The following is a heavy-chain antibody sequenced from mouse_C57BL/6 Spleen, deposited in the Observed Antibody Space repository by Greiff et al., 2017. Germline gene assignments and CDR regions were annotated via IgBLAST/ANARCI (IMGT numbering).Heavy chain of an antibody. J-gene: IGHJ1*03. V-gene: IGHV1-39*01. CDR3: AISNYYDSRGDWYFDV. CDR2: INPNDGTT. Sequence: EVQLQQSGPELVKPGASVKISCKASGYSFTDYNMNWVKQSNGKSLEWIGVINPNDGTTSYNQKFKGKATLTVDQSSSTAYMQLHSLTSEDSAVYYCAISNYYDSRGDWYFDVWGTGTTVTVSS. CDR1: GYSFTDYN. D-gene: IGHD1-1*01.